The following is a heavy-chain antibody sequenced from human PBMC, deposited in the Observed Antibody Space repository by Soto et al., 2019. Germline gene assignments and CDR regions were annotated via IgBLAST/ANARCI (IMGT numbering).Heavy chain of an antibody. CDR2: IIPIFGTA. J-gene: IGHJ3*02. D-gene: IGHD3-22*01. V-gene: IGHV1-69*01. Sequence: QVQLVQSGAEVKKPGSSVKVSCKASGGTFSSSAISWVRQDPGQGLEWMGGIIPIFGTANYAQKFQGRVRITADESTSTAYMELSSLRSEDTAVYYCARVLDSSGFDDAFDIWGQGTMVTVSS. CDR3: ARVLDSSGFDDAFDI. CDR1: GGTFSSSA.